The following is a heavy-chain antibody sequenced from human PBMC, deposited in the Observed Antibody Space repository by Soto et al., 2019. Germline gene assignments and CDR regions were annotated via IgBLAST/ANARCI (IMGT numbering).Heavy chain of an antibody. D-gene: IGHD6-13*01. CDR1: GYTFTSYG. CDR2: ISGYNGDT. CDR3: ARAPQTVAGAGIWY. V-gene: IGHV1-18*01. Sequence: ASVKVSCKASGYTFTSYGISWVRQAPGQGLEWMGWISGYNGDTNYAQKYQGRVTMTTDTSTSTAYMELRSLRSDDTAVYYCARAPQTVAGAGIWYWGRGTLVTVPS. J-gene: IGHJ4*02.